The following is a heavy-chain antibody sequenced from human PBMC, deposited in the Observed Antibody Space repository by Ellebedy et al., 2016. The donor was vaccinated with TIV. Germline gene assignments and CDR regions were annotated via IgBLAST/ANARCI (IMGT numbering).Heavy chain of an antibody. J-gene: IGHJ3*02. V-gene: IGHV3-7*01. Sequence: GESLKISXAAFEFTFRNSWMNWVRQAAGKGLEWVANINQDGSEKYYVDSVRGRFTISRDNAKNSLYLQMNTLRAEDTAVYYCARDSSVVVPAGVFDIWGQGTMVTVSS. CDR3: ARDSSVVVPAGVFDI. CDR1: EFTFRNSW. D-gene: IGHD2-2*01. CDR2: INQDGSEK.